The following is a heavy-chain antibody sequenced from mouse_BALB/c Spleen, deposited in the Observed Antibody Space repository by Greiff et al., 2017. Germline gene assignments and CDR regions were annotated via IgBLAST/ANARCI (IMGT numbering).Heavy chain of an antibody. CDR3: ARYGIRDRYDYFDY. V-gene: IGHV3-8*02. CDR2: ISYSGST. Sequence: EVKLMESGPSLVKPSQTLSLTCSVTGDSITSGYWNWIRKFPGNKLEYMGYISYSGSTYYNPSLKSRISITRDTSKNQYYLQLNSVTTEDTATYYCARYGIRDRYDYFDYWGQGTTLTVSS. D-gene: IGHD2-14*01. J-gene: IGHJ2*01. CDR1: GDSITSGY.